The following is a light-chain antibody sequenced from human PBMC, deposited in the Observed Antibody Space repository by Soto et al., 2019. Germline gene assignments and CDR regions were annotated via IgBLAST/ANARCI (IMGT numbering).Light chain of an antibody. J-gene: IGKJ4*01. CDR3: KQSHGTPFT. CDR1: QSISIY. CDR2: AAS. V-gene: IGKV1-39*01. Sequence: DIQMTQSPSSLSASVGDRVTITCRASQSISIYLNWYQQQPGKAPKLLIYAASRLQSGVSSTFSGTGSGRDFTLTIDSLKPEDFATYFCKQSHGTPFTFGGGTTVQI.